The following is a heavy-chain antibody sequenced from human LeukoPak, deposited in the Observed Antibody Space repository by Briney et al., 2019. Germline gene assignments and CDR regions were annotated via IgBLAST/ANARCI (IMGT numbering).Heavy chain of an antibody. Sequence: GGSLRLSCAASGFTFSTYSMNWVRQAPGKGLEWVSSISSSSRYIYYADSGRGRFTISRDNAKNSLFLQMNSLRAEDTAVYYCAREWTSGWDYWGQGTLVTVSS. CDR2: ISSSSRYI. V-gene: IGHV3-21*01. J-gene: IGHJ4*02. CDR1: GFTFSTYS. CDR3: AREWTSGWDY. D-gene: IGHD6-19*01.